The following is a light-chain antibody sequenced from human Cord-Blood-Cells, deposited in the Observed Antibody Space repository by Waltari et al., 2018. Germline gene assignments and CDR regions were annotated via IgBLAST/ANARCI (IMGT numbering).Light chain of an antibody. Sequence: QTVVTQEPSLTVSPGGTVTLTCASSTGAVTSGYYPNWFQQKPGQAPRPLIYSTSNKHAWTPARFSGSLRGGKAALTLSGVQPEDEAEYYCLLYYGGAQLVFGGGTKLTVL. J-gene: IGLJ2*01. CDR3: LLYYGGAQLV. CDR2: STS. CDR1: TGAVTSGYY. V-gene: IGLV7-43*01.